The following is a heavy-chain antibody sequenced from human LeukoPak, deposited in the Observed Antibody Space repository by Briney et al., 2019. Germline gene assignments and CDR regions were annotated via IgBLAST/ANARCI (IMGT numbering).Heavy chain of an antibody. CDR2: IYYSGST. D-gene: IGHD3-10*01. Sequence: SETLSLTCTVSGGSISSYYWSWIRQPPGKGLGWIGYIYYSGSTNYNPSLKSRVTISVDTSKNQFSLKLSSVTAADTAVYHCARGTGVTMVRGVMFDHYYYIDVWGKGTTVTISS. V-gene: IGHV4-59*01. CDR3: ARGTGVTMVRGVMFDHYYYIDV. J-gene: IGHJ6*03. CDR1: GGSISSYY.